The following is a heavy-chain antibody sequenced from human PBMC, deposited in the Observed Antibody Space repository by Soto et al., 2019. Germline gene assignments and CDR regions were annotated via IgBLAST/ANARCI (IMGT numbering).Heavy chain of an antibody. D-gene: IGHD6-19*01. CDR2: ISGSGGTT. J-gene: IGHJ5*02. Sequence: EVRLLESGGGLVQPGGSLRLSCAASGFTFSDYAMSWVRQAPGKGLDWVSSISGSGGTTYYADSVKGRFTISRDNSNNTLSLQKSSLSAKDRAVYYLVTGAWEAVSGRGNWFHPWGKGTMVTVSS. V-gene: IGHV3-23*01. CDR3: VTGAWEAVSGRGNWFHP. CDR1: GFTFSDYA.